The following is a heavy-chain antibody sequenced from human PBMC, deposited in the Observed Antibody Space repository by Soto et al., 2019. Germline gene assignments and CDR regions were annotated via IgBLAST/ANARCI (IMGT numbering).Heavy chain of an antibody. Sequence: GGSLRLACAASGFTFSNAWMSWVRQAPGKGLEWVGRIKSKTDGGTTDYAAPVKGRFTISRDDSKNTLYLQMNSLKTEDTAVYYCTTHLTYYYGSGSLGDDYWGQGTLVTVSS. CDR1: GFTFSNAW. CDR2: IKSKTDGGTT. CDR3: TTHLTYYYGSGSLGDDY. J-gene: IGHJ4*02. V-gene: IGHV3-15*01. D-gene: IGHD3-10*01.